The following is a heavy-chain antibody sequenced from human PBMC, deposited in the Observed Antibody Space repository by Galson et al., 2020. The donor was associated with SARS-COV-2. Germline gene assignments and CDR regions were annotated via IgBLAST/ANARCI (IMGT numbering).Heavy chain of an antibody. Sequence: GGSLRLSCAAFGFPFRSNSINWVRQAPGKGLEWVQTISDSGSNIYYADSVKGRFTISRDNAKNSLYLQMNSLGAEDTSVYYCARRYCSSWYFDYWGQGTLVTVSS. D-gene: IGHD6-13*01. CDR3: ARRYCSSWYFDY. V-gene: IGHV3-21*06. CDR2: ISDSGSNI. J-gene: IGHJ4*02. CDR1: GFPFRSNS.